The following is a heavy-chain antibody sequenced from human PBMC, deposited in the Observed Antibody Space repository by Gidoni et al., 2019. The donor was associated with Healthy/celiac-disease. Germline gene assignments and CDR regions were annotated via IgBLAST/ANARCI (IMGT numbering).Heavy chain of an antibody. J-gene: IGHJ6*02. V-gene: IGHV3-23*01. Sequence: EVQLLESGGGLVQPGGSLRLSCAASGFTFSSYAMSWVRQAPGKGLEWVSAISGSGGNTYYAASVKGRFTISRDNSKNTLYLQMNSLRAEDTAVYYCAKDRPGGNYYYYYGMDVWGQGTTVTVSS. CDR2: ISGSGGNT. CDR3: AKDRPGGNYYYYYGMDV. D-gene: IGHD3-16*01. CDR1: GFTFSSYA.